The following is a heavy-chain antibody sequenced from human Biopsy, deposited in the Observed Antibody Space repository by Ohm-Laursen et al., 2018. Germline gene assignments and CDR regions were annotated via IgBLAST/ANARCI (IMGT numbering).Heavy chain of an antibody. CDR3: ARDDAVTVIRGLYY. CDR1: GYSIKSGYY. Sequence: SETLSLTWPVSGYSIKSGYYWGWIRQPPGKGLEWIGNIYHSGSTYYNPSLKSRVTISIDKSKNQFFLKLSSVTAEDTAVHYCARDDAVTVIRGLYYWGQGALVTVSS. CDR2: IYHSGST. V-gene: IGHV4-38-2*02. J-gene: IGHJ4*02. D-gene: IGHD2-21*02.